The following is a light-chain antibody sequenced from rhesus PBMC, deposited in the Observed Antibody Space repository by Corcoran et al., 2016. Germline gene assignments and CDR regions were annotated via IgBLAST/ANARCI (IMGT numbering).Light chain of an antibody. CDR2: EAS. V-gene: IGKV1-25*01. J-gene: IGKJ2*01. CDR1: QGITND. Sequence: DIQMTQSPSSLSASVGDRVTITCRASQGITNDLAWYQQKPGETSKLLIYEASILQSGFPSRFSGSGSGTVFTLTISSLPSEDFATYYCQHYYSTPYSFGQGTKVEIK. CDR3: QHYYSTPYS.